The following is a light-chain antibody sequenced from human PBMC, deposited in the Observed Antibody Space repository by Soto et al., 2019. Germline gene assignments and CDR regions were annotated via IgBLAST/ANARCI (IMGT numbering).Light chain of an antibody. J-gene: IGKJ1*01. CDR3: QQRSHWPPT. Sequence: EIVLTQSPATLSLSPGERASLSCRASQSVSSYLAWYQQKPGQAPRLLIYDASNRATGIPARFSGSGSGTDFTLTIRRLEPDDFAVYYCQQRSHWPPTFGQGTKVDIK. V-gene: IGKV3-11*01. CDR2: DAS. CDR1: QSVSSY.